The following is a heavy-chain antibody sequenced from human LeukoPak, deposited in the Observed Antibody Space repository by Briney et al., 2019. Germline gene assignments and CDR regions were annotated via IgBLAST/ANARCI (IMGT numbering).Heavy chain of an antibody. D-gene: IGHD3-22*01. V-gene: IGHV1-8*01. CDR3: ARAGGGTDSSGYYYEFTFDY. CDR1: GYTFNSYD. Sequence: ASVKVSCKASGYTFNSYDINWVRQATGQGLEWMGWMNPNSGNTGYAQKFQGRVTMTRNTSISTAYMELSSLRSEDTAVYYCARAGGGTDSSGYYYEFTFDYWGQGTLFTVSS. CDR2: MNPNSGNT. J-gene: IGHJ4*02.